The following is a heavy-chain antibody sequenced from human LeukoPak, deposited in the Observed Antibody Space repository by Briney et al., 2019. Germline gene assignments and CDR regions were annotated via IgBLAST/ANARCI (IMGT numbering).Heavy chain of an antibody. CDR3: ARDEASSLDY. CDR2: IRYDGSNK. J-gene: IGHJ4*02. V-gene: IGHV3-30*02. CDR1: GFTFSSYG. Sequence: GGSLRLSCAASGFTFSSYGMHWVRQAPGKGLEWVAFIRYDGSNKYYADSVRGRFTISRDNSKNTLYLQMNSLRAEDTAVYYCARDEASSLDYWGQGTLVTVSS. D-gene: IGHD6-6*01.